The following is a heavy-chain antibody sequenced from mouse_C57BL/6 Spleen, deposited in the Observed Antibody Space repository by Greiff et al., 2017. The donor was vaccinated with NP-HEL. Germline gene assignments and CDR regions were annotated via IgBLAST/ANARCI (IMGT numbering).Heavy chain of an antibody. CDR2: IYPGDGDT. V-gene: IGHV1-82*01. CDR1: GYAFSSSW. CDR3: ARSSNWDVAY. Sequence: QVQLQQSGPELVKPGASVKISCKASGYAFSSSWMNWVKQRPGKGLEWIGRIYPGDGDTNYNGKFKGKATLTADKSSSTAYMQLSSLTSEDSAVYFCARSSNWDVAYWGQGTLVTVSA. D-gene: IGHD4-1*01. J-gene: IGHJ3*01.